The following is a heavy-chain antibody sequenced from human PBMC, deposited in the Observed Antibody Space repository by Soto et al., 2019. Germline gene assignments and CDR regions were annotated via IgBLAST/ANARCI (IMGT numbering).Heavy chain of an antibody. CDR1: GFTFSSYG. D-gene: IGHD2-21*02. Sequence: GGSLRLSCAASGFTFSSYGMHWVRQAPGKGLEWVAVIWYDGSNKYYADSVKGRFTISRDNSKNTLYLQMNSLRAEDTAVYYCARDKATVGSLDYWGQGTLVTVSS. J-gene: IGHJ4*02. CDR2: IWYDGSNK. V-gene: IGHV3-33*01. CDR3: ARDKATVGSLDY.